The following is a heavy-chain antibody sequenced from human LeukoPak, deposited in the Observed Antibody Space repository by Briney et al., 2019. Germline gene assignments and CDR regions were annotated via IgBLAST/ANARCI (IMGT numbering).Heavy chain of an antibody. CDR2: IIPILGIA. V-gene: IGHV1-69*04. J-gene: IGHJ4*02. CDR1: VGTFSSYA. Sequence: SVKVSCKASVGTFSSYAISWVRQAPGQGLEWMGRIIPILGIANYAQKFQGRVTITADKSTSTAYMELSSLRSEDTAVYYCARKKPGYYDFWSGYSVDFDYWGQGTLVTVSS. D-gene: IGHD3-3*01. CDR3: ARKKPGYYDFWSGYSVDFDY.